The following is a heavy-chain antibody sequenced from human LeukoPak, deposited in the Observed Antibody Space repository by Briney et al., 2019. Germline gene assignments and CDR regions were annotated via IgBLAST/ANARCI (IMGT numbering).Heavy chain of an antibody. V-gene: IGHV1-46*01. CDR1: GYTLTSYY. J-gene: IGHJ4*02. D-gene: IGHD6-13*01. CDR3: AREGIAADKFDY. Sequence: ASVKVSCKASGYTLTSYYMHWVRQAPGQGLEWMGIINPSGGSTSYAQKFQGRVTMTRDTSTSTVYMELSSLRSEDTAGCYCAREGIAADKFDYWGQGTLVTVSS. CDR2: INPSGGST.